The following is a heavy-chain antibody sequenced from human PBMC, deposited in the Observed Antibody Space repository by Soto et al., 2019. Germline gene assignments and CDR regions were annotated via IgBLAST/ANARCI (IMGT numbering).Heavy chain of an antibody. Sequence: LGESLKISCKGSGYSLTSYWISSVRQMPGKGLEWMWRIDPSDSYTNYSPSFQGHVTISADKSSSTAYMELSGLRPEDTAIYYCAADAHRDDFWSSYPYYYYSMDVWGQGTTVTVSS. CDR2: IDPSDSYT. CDR3: AADAHRDDFWSSYPYYYYSMDV. D-gene: IGHD3-3*01. J-gene: IGHJ6*02. CDR1: GYSLTSYW. V-gene: IGHV5-10-1*01.